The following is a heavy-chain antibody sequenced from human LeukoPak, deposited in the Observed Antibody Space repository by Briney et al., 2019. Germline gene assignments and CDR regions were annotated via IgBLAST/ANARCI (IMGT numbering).Heavy chain of an antibody. D-gene: IGHD1-14*01. Sequence: ASVKVSCKASGYTFTGYYMHWVRQAPGQGLEWMGWINPNSGGTNYAQKFQGRVTMTRDTSISTAYMELSGLRSDDTAVYYCARDPRGLPDYYYYMDVWGKGTTVTVSS. J-gene: IGHJ6*03. V-gene: IGHV1-2*02. CDR2: INPNSGGT. CDR3: ARDPRGLPDYYYYMDV. CDR1: GYTFTGYY.